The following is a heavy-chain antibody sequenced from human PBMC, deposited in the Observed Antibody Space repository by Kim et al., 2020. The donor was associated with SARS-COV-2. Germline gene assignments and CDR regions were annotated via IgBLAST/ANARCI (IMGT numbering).Heavy chain of an antibody. Sequence: ASVKVSCKASGYTFTSYDINWVRQATGQGLEWMGWMNPNSGNTGYAQKFQGRVTMTRNTSISTAYMELSSLRSEDTAVYYCARGQNYYGSGSRQDNWFDPWGQGTLVTVSS. CDR1: GYTFTSYD. CDR2: MNPNSGNT. D-gene: IGHD3-10*01. V-gene: IGHV1-8*01. J-gene: IGHJ5*02. CDR3: ARGQNYYGSGSRQDNWFDP.